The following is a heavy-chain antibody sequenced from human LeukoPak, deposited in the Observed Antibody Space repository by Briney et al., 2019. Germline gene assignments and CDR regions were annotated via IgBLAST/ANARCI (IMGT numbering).Heavy chain of an antibody. D-gene: IGHD1-26*01. CDR2: INWNGGST. Sequence: GGSLRLSCAASGFTFDDYGMSWVRQAPGQGLEWVSGINWNGGSTGYADSVKGRFTISRDNAKNSLYLQMNSLRAEDTALYHCARVPSGSYRYYFDYWGQGALVTVSS. CDR3: ARVPSGSYRYYFDY. CDR1: GFTFDDYG. V-gene: IGHV3-20*01. J-gene: IGHJ4*02.